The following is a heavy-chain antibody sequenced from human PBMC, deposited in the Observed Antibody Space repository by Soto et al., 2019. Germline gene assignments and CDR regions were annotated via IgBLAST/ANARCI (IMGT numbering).Heavy chain of an antibody. V-gene: IGHV4-61*01. D-gene: IGHD3-10*01. CDR3: ARDLWLNRVDYYGMDV. J-gene: IGHJ6*02. Sequence: XESLWRTCIASGGAVSSGNDYWSLNRHPPGKGLEWIGYIYYSGSTNYNPSLKSRVTISVDTSKNQFSLKLSSVTAADTAVYYCARDLWLNRVDYYGMDVWGQGTTVTVSS. CDR2: IYYSGST. CDR1: GGAVSSGNDY.